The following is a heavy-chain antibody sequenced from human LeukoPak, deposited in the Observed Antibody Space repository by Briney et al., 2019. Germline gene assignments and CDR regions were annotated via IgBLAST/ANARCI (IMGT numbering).Heavy chain of an antibody. CDR2: IYPGDSDT. D-gene: IGHD6-13*01. V-gene: IGHV5-51*01. CDR3: ARDLYSSRTNDAFVI. Sequence: PGESLKISCKGSGYSFTSYWIGWVRQMPGKGLEWMGIIYPGDSDTRYSPSFQGQVTISADKSISTAYLQWSSLKASDTAVYYCARDLYSSRTNDAFVIWGQGTMVTVSS. J-gene: IGHJ3*02. CDR1: GYSFTSYW.